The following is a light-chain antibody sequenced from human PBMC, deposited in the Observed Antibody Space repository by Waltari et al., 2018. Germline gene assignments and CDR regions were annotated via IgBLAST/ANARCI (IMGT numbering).Light chain of an antibody. CDR3: QQYNEWPPH. V-gene: IGKV3-15*01. Sequence: EIVMTQSPATLSVSPGERATLSCGASRTVSNSLAWYQQKGGQAPRLLIYGASPRATGIPARFSGSGSGTEFTLTISSLQSEDFAVYYCQQYNEWPPHFGQGTKLEI. CDR1: RTVSNS. J-gene: IGKJ2*01. CDR2: GAS.